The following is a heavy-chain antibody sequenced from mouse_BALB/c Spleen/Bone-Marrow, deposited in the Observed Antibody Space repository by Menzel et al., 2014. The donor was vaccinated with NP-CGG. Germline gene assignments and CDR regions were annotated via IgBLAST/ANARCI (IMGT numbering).Heavy chain of an antibody. D-gene: IGHD2-14*01. CDR1: GYSFTGYN. J-gene: IGHJ3*01. Sequence: EVQLVESGPELEKPGASVKISCKASGYSFTGYNMNWVKQNNGKSLEWIGNIDPSYGGISYNQKFKGEATLTVDKSSNTAYMQLKSLTSEDSAVYYCAISIEYRPLDYWGQGTLVTVSA. CDR3: AISIEYRPLDY. CDR2: IDPSYGGI. V-gene: IGHV1-39*01.